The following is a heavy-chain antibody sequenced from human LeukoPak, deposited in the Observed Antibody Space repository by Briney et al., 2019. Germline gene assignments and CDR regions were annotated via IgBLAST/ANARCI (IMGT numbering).Heavy chain of an antibody. J-gene: IGHJ6*03. V-gene: IGHV3-30*02. CDR2: IRYDGSNK. Sequence: GGSLRLSCAASGFTFSSYGMHWVRQAPGKGLEWVAFIRYDGSNKYYADSVKGRFTISRDNSKNTLYLQMNSLRAEDTAVYYCAKRYSCYKANCPEYYYYYYMDVWGKGTTVTVSS. CDR3: AKRYSCYKANCPEYYYYYYMDV. D-gene: IGHD2-2*02. CDR1: GFTFSSYG.